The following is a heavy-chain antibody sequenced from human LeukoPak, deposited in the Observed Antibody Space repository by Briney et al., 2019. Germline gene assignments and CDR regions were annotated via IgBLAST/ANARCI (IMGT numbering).Heavy chain of an antibody. V-gene: IGHV4-31*03. Sequence: SQTLSLTCTVSGGSISSGGSYWSWIRQHPGKGLEWIGYIYYSGSTYYNPSLKSRVTISVDTSKNQFSLKLSSVTAADTAVYYCARDLRGYDFWSGYTIWGQGTLVTVSS. CDR2: IYYSGST. CDR1: GGSISSGGSY. J-gene: IGHJ4*02. CDR3: ARDLRGYDFWSGYTI. D-gene: IGHD3-3*01.